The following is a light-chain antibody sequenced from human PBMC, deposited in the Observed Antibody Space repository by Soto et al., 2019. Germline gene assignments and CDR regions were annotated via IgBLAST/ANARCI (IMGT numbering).Light chain of an antibody. J-gene: IGKJ3*01. Sequence: DIVLTQSPATLSLSPGERATLSCRASQSIGTYLAWYQQKAGQAPRLLIFDASNRATGIPARFSGRGSGTDFTLTISSLEPEDFAVYYCQQRSNWPPIFTFGPGTKVDIQ. CDR3: QQRSNWPPIFT. CDR1: QSIGTY. V-gene: IGKV3-11*01. CDR2: DAS.